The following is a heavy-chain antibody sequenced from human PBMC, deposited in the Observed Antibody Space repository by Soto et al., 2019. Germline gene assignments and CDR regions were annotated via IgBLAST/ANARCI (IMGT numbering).Heavy chain of an antibody. J-gene: IGHJ5*02. V-gene: IGHV1-18*01. D-gene: IGHD2-2*01. CDR3: ARDAPYCSSTSCYPGLGFAP. CDR1: GYTFTSYG. CDR2: ISAYNGNT. Sequence: ASVKVSCKASGYTFTSYGISWVRQAPGQGLEWMGWISAYNGNTNYAQKLQGRVTMTTDTSTSTAYMELRSLRSDDTAVYYCARDAPYCSSTSCYPGLGFAPGGKGTLVTV.